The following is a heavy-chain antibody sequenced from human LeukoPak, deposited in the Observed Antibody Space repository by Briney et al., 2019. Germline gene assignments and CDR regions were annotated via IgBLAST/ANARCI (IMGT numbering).Heavy chain of an antibody. Sequence: GASVKVSCKASGYTFTGYYMHWVRQAPGQGLEWMGWISGYNGNTNYAQKFQGRVTMTSDTSTKTAYMELRSLRSDDTAAYYCARGSLDSSGYYLGAFDVWGQGTLVTVSS. J-gene: IGHJ3*01. D-gene: IGHD3-22*01. CDR3: ARGSLDSSGYYLGAFDV. V-gene: IGHV1-18*04. CDR2: ISGYNGNT. CDR1: GYTFTGYY.